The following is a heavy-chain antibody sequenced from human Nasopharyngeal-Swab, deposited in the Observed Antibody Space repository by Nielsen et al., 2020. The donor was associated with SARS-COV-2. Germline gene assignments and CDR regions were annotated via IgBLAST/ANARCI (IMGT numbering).Heavy chain of an antibody. D-gene: IGHD6-13*01. CDR1: GGSISSYY. J-gene: IGHJ6*02. Sequence: GPLRLPFTVSGGSISSYYWSWVRQPAGKGLEWIGRIYTSGSTNYNPSLKSRVTVSVDTSKNQFSLNLSSVTAADTAVYYCARDIAAAGEAYYYYGMDVWGQGTTVTVSS. CDR2: IYTSGST. CDR3: ARDIAAAGEAYYYYGMDV. V-gene: IGHV4-4*07.